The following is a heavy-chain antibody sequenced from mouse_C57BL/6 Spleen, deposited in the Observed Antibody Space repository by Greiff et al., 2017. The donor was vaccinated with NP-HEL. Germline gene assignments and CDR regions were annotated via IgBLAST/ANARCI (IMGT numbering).Heavy chain of an antibody. CDR1: GFTFSDYG. CDR3: AGGTTVVALYYYAMDY. D-gene: IGHD1-1*01. Sequence: EVHLVESGGGLVKPGGSLKLSCAASGFTFSDYGMHWVRQAPEKGLEWVAYISSGSSTIYYADTVKGRFTISRDNAKNTLFLQMTSLRSEDTAMYYCAGGTTVVALYYYAMDYWGQGTSVTVSS. J-gene: IGHJ4*01. CDR2: ISSGSSTI. V-gene: IGHV5-17*01.